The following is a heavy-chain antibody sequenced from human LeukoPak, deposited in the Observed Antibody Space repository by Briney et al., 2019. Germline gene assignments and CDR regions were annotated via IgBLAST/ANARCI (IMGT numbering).Heavy chain of an antibody. Sequence: PGGSLRLSCAASGFTFSSYWMHWVRQAPGKGLVWVSRINSDGSSTSYADSLKGRCTISRDNAKNTLYLQMNSLRAEDTAVYYCARDDFWSGYDYWGQGTPVTVSS. J-gene: IGHJ4*02. CDR1: GFTFSSYW. CDR3: ARDDFWSGYDY. V-gene: IGHV3-74*01. CDR2: INSDGSST. D-gene: IGHD3-3*01.